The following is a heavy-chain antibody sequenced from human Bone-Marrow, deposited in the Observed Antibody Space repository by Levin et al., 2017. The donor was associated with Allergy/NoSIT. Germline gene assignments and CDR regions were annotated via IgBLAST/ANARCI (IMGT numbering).Heavy chain of an antibody. CDR1: GFTFSRSA. J-gene: IGHJ4*02. CDR3: AREIVGDVDFWSGYYTGDY. Sequence: GESLKISCAASGFTFSRSAMHWVRQAPGKGLEWVSVISRDGNNEYYTESVKGRFTISRDNSKNTLYLQMNNLRPEDTAVYFCAREIVGDVDFWSGYYTGDYWGQGTLVTVSS. D-gene: IGHD3-3*01. CDR2: ISRDGNNE. V-gene: IGHV3-30*04.